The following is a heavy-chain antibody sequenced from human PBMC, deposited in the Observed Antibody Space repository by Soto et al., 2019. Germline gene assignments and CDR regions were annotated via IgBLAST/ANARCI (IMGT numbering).Heavy chain of an antibody. CDR2: IYYSGST. V-gene: IGHV4-31*03. CDR1: GGSISSGCYY. Sequence: SETLSLTCTGSGGSISSGCYYWSWIRQHPGKGLERIGYIYYSGSTYYNPSLKSRVTISVDTSKNQFSLKLSSVTAADTAVYYCERVDGETPRSSSSWFDPGGQGTLVTVS. D-gene: IGHD6-6*01. CDR3: ERVDGETPRSSSSWFDP. J-gene: IGHJ5*02.